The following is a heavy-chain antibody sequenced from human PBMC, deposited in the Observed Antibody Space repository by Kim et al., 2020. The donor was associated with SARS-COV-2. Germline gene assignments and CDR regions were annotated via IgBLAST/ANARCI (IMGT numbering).Heavy chain of an antibody. CDR2: IKTKGEGETT. J-gene: IGHJ5*02. D-gene: IGHD6-19*01. V-gene: IGHV3-15*01. Sequence: GGSLRLSCAASGFIFKNAWMTWVRQAPGKGLEWVGRIKTKGEGETTDYIAPGYGRFSISRDDSKNTLYLQMDSLNTEDADEYYCATEEHWLAWGQGTLVT. CDR3: ATEEHWLA. CDR1: GFIFKNAW.